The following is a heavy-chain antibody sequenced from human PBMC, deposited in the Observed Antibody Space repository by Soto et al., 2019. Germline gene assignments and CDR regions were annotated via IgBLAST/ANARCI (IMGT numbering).Heavy chain of an antibody. J-gene: IGHJ4*02. V-gene: IGHV3-74*01. CDR3: VRDPYALDY. CDR2: INTDGSGT. CDR1: GFTFSSDW. D-gene: IGHD4-17*01. Sequence: PGGSLRLSCAASGFTFSSDWMHWVRQAPGKGLVWVSRINTDGSGTSYADSVTGRFTISRDNVKNSLYLQMSSLRVEDTAVYYCVRDPYALDYWGQGVLVTVSS.